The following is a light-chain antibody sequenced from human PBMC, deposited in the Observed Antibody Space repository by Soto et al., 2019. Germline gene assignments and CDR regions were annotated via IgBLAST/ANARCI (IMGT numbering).Light chain of an antibody. CDR1: QSVSSSY. V-gene: IGKV3-20*01. CDR2: GTS. Sequence: EIVLTQSPGTLSLSPGERATLSCRASQSVSSSYLAWYQQKPGQAPRLLIYGTSSRATGIPDRFSGSGSGTDFTLTISRLEPEDFAVYYCQQYGKAFGQGTRLENK. J-gene: IGKJ5*01. CDR3: QQYGKA.